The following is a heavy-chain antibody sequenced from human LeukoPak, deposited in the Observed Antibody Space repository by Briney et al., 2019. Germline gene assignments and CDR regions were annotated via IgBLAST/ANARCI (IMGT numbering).Heavy chain of an antibody. CDR2: INHRGST. CDR1: GGSFSGYH. V-gene: IGHV4-34*01. CDR3: AKSLYGSGSYYNWFDP. J-gene: IGHJ5*02. Sequence: PSETLSLTCVVYGGSFSGYHWSWIRQSPGKGLEWIGEINHRGSTNYNPSLKRRVTMSLDTSKNQFSLKLSSVTAADTAVYYCAKSLYGSGSYYNWFDPWGQGTLVTVSS. D-gene: IGHD3-10*01.